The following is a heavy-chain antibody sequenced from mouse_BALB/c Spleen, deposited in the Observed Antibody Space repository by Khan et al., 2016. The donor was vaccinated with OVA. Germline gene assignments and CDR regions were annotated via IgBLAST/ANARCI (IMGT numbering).Heavy chain of an antibody. CDR1: GYTSTNYG. CDR2: INTYTGEP. V-gene: IGHV9-3-1*01. CDR3: ARKNYSYDRYFDV. J-gene: IGHJ1*01. Sequence: QIQLVQSGPELKKPGETVKISCKASGYTSTNYGMNWVKQAPGKGLKWMGWINTYTGEPTYADDFKGRFAFSLETSANTAYLPLNNLKNEDTATYFCARKNYSYDRYFDVWGAGTTVTVSS. D-gene: IGHD2-12*01.